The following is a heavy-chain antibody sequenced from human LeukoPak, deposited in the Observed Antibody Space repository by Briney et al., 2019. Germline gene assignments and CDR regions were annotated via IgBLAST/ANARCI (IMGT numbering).Heavy chain of an antibody. Sequence: SQTLSLTCTVSGGSISSGSYYWSWIRQPAGKGLEWIGRIYTSGSTNYNPSLKSRVTISVDSSKNQFSLILTSVTAADTAVYYCATTMGYCSQGTLVTVSS. CDR1: GGSISSGSYY. J-gene: IGHJ4*02. V-gene: IGHV4-61*02. D-gene: IGHD1/OR15-1a*01. CDR3: ATTMGY. CDR2: IYTSGST.